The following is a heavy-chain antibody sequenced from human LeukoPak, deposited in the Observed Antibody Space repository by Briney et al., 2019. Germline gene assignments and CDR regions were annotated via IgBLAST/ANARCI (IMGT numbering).Heavy chain of an antibody. D-gene: IGHD2-8*01. Sequence: SETLSLTCTVSGGSISSSSYYWGWIRQPPGKGLEWIGSIYHSGSTYYNPSLKSRVTISVDTSKNQFSLKLSSVTAADTAVYYCASEYCTNGVCWGNWFDPWGQGTLVTVSS. CDR2: IYHSGST. J-gene: IGHJ5*02. CDR1: GGSISSSSYY. V-gene: IGHV4-39*07. CDR3: ASEYCTNGVCWGNWFDP.